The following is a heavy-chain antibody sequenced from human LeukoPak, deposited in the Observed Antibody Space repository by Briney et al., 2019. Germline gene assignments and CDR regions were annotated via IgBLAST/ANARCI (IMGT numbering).Heavy chain of an antibody. CDR1: GYTFTGYY. Sequence: GASVKVSCKASGYTFTGYYMHWVRQAPGQGLEWMGWINPNSGGTNYAQKFQGRVTMTRDTSISTAYMELSRLRSDDTAVYYCARYDSSGYYYFGYWGQGTLVTVSS. D-gene: IGHD3-22*01. V-gene: IGHV1-2*02. CDR3: ARYDSSGYYYFGY. J-gene: IGHJ4*02. CDR2: INPNSGGT.